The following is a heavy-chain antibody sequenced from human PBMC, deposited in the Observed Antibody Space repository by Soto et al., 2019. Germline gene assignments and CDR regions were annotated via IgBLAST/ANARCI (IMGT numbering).Heavy chain of an antibody. CDR2: IYWDDDD. CDR3: ALGIAARPFDS. D-gene: IGHD6-6*01. J-gene: IGHJ4*02. Sequence: QISLKESGPALVKPTQTLTLTCSFSGFSLTTTGLGVGWIRQPPGNALEWLALIYWDDDDRYNPPLKNRLTITKDTSKNLVVLTMTHVDPVDTATYYCALGIAARPFDSWGQGTLVTVSS. V-gene: IGHV2-5*02. CDR1: GFSLTTTGLG.